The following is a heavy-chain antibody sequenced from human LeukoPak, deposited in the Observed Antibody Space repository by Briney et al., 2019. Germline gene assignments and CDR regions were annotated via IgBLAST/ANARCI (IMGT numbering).Heavy chain of an antibody. Sequence: GESLKISCKTSGDSFTTYWIACVRQMPGRGLEWMGIIFPRDSDTIYSPSFEGQVTFSVDKSITTAYLEWTGLKASDTAIYYCAGPFSGKYSTPDFWGQGTLVTVSS. CDR3: AGPFSGKYSTPDF. CDR2: IFPRDSDT. V-gene: IGHV5-51*01. CDR1: GDSFTTYW. J-gene: IGHJ4*02. D-gene: IGHD1-26*01.